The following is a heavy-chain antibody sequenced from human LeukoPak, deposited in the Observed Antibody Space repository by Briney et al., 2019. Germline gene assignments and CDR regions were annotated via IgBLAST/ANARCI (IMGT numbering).Heavy chain of an antibody. J-gene: IGHJ5*02. D-gene: IGHD3-10*01. V-gene: IGHV3-11*06. Sequence: KPGGSLRLYCAASGFTFSDYYMSWIRQAPGKGLEWVSYISSSSSYTNYADSVKGRFTISRDNAKNSLYLQMNSLRAEDTAVYYCARDRGSGSYNWFDPWGQGTLVTVSS. CDR1: GFTFSDYY. CDR2: ISSSSSYT. CDR3: ARDRGSGSYNWFDP.